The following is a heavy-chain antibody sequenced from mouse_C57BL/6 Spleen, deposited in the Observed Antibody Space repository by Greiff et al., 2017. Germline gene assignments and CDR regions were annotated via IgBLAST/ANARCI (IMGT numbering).Heavy chain of an antibody. Sequence: QVQLQQPGAELVKPGASVKLSCKASGYTFTSYWMHWVKQRPGQGLEWIGMIHPNSGSTNYNEKFKSKATLTVDNSSSTAYMQRSSLTSEDSAVYYCARAGSSYGGYAMDYWGQGTSVTVSS. CDR2: IHPNSGST. CDR1: GYTFTSYW. D-gene: IGHD1-1*01. J-gene: IGHJ4*01. CDR3: ARAGSSYGGYAMDY. V-gene: IGHV1-64*01.